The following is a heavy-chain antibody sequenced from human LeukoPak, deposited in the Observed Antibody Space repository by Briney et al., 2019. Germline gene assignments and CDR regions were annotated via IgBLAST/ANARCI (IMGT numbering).Heavy chain of an antibody. J-gene: IGHJ4*02. CDR2: IQQDGSER. CDR1: GFTFTNYW. D-gene: IGHD3-3*01. Sequence: SGGSLRLSCAASGFTFTNYWMSWVRQAPGKGLEWVANIQQDGSERYYVDSVKGRFTISRDNARISLSLQMNSLRAEDTAVYYCAKDGLRFLEWLSTPFYYFDFWGQGTLVTVSS. V-gene: IGHV3-7*01. CDR3: AKDGLRFLEWLSTPFYYFDF.